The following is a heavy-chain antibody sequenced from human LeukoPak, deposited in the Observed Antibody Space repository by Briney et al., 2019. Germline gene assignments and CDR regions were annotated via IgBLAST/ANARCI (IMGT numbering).Heavy chain of an antibody. V-gene: IGHV3-30*18. Sequence: GGSLRLSCAASGFTFSSYGMHWVRQAPGKGLEWVAVISYDGSNKYYADSVKGRFTISRDNSKNTLYLQMNSLRAEDTAVYYCAKDLDYDILTGYYPSPFGYWGQGTLVTVSS. D-gene: IGHD3-9*01. CDR1: GFTFSSYG. J-gene: IGHJ4*02. CDR2: ISYDGSNK. CDR3: AKDLDYDILTGYYPSPFGY.